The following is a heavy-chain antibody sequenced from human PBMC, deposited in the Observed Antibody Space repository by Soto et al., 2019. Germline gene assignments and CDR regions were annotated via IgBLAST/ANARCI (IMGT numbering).Heavy chain of an antibody. CDR2: ISNEGRST. J-gene: IGHJ6*02. Sequence: GGSLRLSCAASGFSFSTYGMHWVRQTPGKGLEWVALISNEGRSTYYADSVKGRFTISRDTSKNTLYLQMNSLRAEDTAVYYCARVRYFDPSYGMDVWGQGTTVTVSS. CDR3: ARVRYFDPSYGMDV. CDR1: GFSFSTYG. D-gene: IGHD3-9*01. V-gene: IGHV3-30*03.